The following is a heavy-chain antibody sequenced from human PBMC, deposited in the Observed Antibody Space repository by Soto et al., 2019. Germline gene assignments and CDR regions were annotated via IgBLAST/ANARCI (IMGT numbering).Heavy chain of an antibody. V-gene: IGHV3-11*06. CDR1: GFTFSDYY. CDR2: IVIGSDYT. J-gene: IGHJ4*02. CDR3: ARLRASSWYLGGYLDY. D-gene: IGHD6-13*01. Sequence: QVQLVESGGGLVKPGGSLRLSCAASGFTFSDYYMTWVRQAPGKGLEWVSYIVIGSDYTNYADSVKGRFIISRDNAKNSLYLEMNSLRVEDTAVYYCARLRASSWYLGGYLDYWGQGTLVTVSS.